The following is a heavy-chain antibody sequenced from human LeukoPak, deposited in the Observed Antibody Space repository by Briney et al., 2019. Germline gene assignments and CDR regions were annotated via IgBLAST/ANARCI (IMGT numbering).Heavy chain of an antibody. CDR2: ISTMSNCI. J-gene: IGHJ5*02. Sequence: GGSLRLSCAASGFDFSTYAINWVRQAPGKGLEWVSSISTMSNCIFYGDSVKGRFTISRDNAKNSVYLQMNSLRPEDTAVYYCSRDRLGGLDLWGQGTLVTVSS. CDR3: SRDRLGGLDL. D-gene: IGHD5-12*01. V-gene: IGHV3-21*01. CDR1: GFDFSTYA.